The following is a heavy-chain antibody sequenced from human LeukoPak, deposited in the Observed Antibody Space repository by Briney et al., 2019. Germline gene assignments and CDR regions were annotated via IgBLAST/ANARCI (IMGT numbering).Heavy chain of an antibody. CDR3: AKDLASKGSYFDY. J-gene: IGHJ4*02. CDR2: IRSNRGNI. D-gene: IGHD6-6*01. V-gene: IGHV3-30*02. Sequence: PGGSLRLSCVGPQLTFDKYGIHWVRQAPGKGLEWVAFIRSNRGNIIYADSVRGRFSISRDNSKNTVYLQMNRLRPEDTAVYYCAKDLASKGSYFDYSGQGNLVTVSS. CDR1: QLTFDKYG.